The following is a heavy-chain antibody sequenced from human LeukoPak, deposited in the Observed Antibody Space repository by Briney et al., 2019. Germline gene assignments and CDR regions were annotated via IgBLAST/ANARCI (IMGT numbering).Heavy chain of an antibody. CDR1: GYSFTGYH. CDR2: INPNSGGS. D-gene: IGHD2-15*01. J-gene: IGHJ4*02. V-gene: IGHV1-2*06. CDR3: ARCQLVVAASLCDY. Sequence: ASVKVSCKAFGYSFTGYHIHWVRQAPGQGLEWMGRINPNSGGSNYAQKFQGRVTMTRDTSISTAYLDLSRLRSDDTAVYYCARCQLVVAASLCDYWGQGALVTVSS.